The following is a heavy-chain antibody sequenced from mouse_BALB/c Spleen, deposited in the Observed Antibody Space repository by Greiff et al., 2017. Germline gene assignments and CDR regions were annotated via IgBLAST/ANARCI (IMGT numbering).Heavy chain of an antibody. V-gene: IGHV1-14*01. Sequence: EVQLQQSGPELVKPGASVKMSCKASGYTFPSYVMHWVKQKPGQGLEWIGYINPYNDGTKYNEKFKGKATLTSDKSSSTAYMELSSLTSEDSAVYYCARDRDDYDDWYFDVWGAGTTVTVSS. CDR2: INPYNDGT. CDR3: ARDRDDYDDWYFDV. CDR1: GYTFPSYV. D-gene: IGHD2-4*01. J-gene: IGHJ1*01.